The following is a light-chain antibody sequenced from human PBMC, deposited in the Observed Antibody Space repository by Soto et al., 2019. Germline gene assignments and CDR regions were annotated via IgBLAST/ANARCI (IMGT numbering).Light chain of an antibody. J-gene: IGKJ1*01. CDR3: QPYNNWPPMA. V-gene: IGKV3-15*01. CDR2: GTS. Sequence: EIVMTQSPATLSVSPGERATLSCRASQSVSSNLAWYQQKPGQAPRLLIYGTSTRATGIPATFRGSGSGTEFNLTISSLQSEDFAVSYCQPYNNWPPMAFGQGTKVDIK. CDR1: QSVSSN.